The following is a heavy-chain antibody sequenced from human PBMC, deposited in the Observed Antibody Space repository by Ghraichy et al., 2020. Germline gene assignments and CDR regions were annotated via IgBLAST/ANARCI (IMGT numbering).Heavy chain of an antibody. CDR2: IDWDDDK. D-gene: IGHD3-22*01. CDR3: ARMKWVQLWLGAPYNCYGVDV. CDR1: GFSLTSGGMS. Sequence: SGPTLVKPTQTLTLTCTFSGFSLTSGGMSVIWIRQPPGQALEWLAVIDWDDDKYYSTSLRTRLTISKDTSRNQVVLIMTDLDPMDTATYYCARMKWVQLWLGAPYNCYGVDVWGHGTTVTVSS. V-gene: IGHV2-70*12. J-gene: IGHJ6*02.